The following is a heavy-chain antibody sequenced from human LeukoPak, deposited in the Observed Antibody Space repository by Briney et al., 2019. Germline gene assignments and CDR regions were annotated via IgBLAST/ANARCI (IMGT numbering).Heavy chain of an antibody. D-gene: IGHD5-12*01. Sequence: GESLRISCKGSGSRFTSYWISWVRQMPGKGLEWMGRIDPSDSHTNYSPSFQGHVTISADKSISTAYLQWSSLKASDTAMYYCARGDVAWLRGFDAFDIWGQGTIVTVSS. V-gene: IGHV5-10-1*01. CDR1: GSRFTSYW. J-gene: IGHJ3*02. CDR2: IDPSDSHT. CDR3: ARGDVAWLRGFDAFDI.